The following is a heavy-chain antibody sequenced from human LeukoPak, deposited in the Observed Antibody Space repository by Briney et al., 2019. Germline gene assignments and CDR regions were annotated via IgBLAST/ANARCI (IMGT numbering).Heavy chain of an antibody. D-gene: IGHD2-2*01. CDR1: GFTFADSA. Sequence: PGGPLRLSCAASGFTFADSAMHWVRQTPGKGLEWVSGIDWSGRSMVYADSVKGRFTISRDNAKNSLYLEMSSLRAEDMALYYCTKDRSSTLDDAFDFWGQGTMVTVSS. CDR3: TKDRSSTLDDAFDF. CDR2: IDWSGRSM. J-gene: IGHJ3*01. V-gene: IGHV3-9*03.